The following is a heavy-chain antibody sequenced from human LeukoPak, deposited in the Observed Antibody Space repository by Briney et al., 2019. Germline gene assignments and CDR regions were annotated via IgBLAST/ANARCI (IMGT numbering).Heavy chain of an antibody. V-gene: IGHV1-2*02. J-gene: IGHJ6*03. CDR1: GYTFTGYY. CDR3: ARVGPGCSSTSCYYYYYYMDV. D-gene: IGHD2-2*01. Sequence: GASVKVSCKASGYTFTGYYMHWVRQAPGQGLEWMGWINPNSGGTNYAQKLQGRVTMTTDTSTSTAYMELRSLRSDDTAVYYCARVGPGCSSTSCYYYYYYMDVWGKGTTVTVSS. CDR2: INPNSGGT.